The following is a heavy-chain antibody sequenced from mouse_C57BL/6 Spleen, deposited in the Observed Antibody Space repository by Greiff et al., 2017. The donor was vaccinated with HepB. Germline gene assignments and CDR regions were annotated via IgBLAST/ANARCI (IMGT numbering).Heavy chain of an antibody. V-gene: IGHV1-22*01. CDR2: INPNNGGT. J-gene: IGHJ4*01. Sequence: EVQLQQSVPELVKPGASVKMSCKASGYTFTDYNMHWVKQSHGKSLEWIGYINPNNGGTSYNQKFKGKATLTVNKSSSTAYMELRSLTSEDSAVYYCARRVYGSREAMDYWGQGTSVTVSS. CDR3: ARRVYGSREAMDY. D-gene: IGHD1-1*01. CDR1: GYTFTDYN.